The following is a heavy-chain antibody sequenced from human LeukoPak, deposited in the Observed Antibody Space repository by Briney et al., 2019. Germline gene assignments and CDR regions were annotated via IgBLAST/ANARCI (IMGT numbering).Heavy chain of an antibody. CDR1: GDSINNDTYY. V-gene: IGHV4-61*02. Sequence: PSETLSLTCIVSGDSINNDTYYWNWIRQPAGKGLEWIGRMYVSGSSNYNPALKSRVSMSVDTSKNQFSLKLISVTAADTAVYYCARIFGSGYDFRGALDIWGQGTMVTVSS. J-gene: IGHJ3*02. CDR2: MYVSGSS. CDR3: ARIFGSGYDFRGALDI. D-gene: IGHD5-12*01.